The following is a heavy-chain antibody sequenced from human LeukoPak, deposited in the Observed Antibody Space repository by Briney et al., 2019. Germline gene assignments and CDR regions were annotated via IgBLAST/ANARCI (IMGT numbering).Heavy chain of an antibody. CDR3: ARDSWGVSAFDI. V-gene: IGHV1-69*05. CDR2: IIPIFGTA. Sequence: AASVKVSCKASGGTFSSYAISWVRQAPGQGLEWMGGIIPIFGTANYAQKFQGRVTITTDESTSTAYMELSSLRSEDTAVYYCARDSWGVSAFDIWGQGTMVTVSS. J-gene: IGHJ3*02. D-gene: IGHD2-8*01. CDR1: GGTFSSYA.